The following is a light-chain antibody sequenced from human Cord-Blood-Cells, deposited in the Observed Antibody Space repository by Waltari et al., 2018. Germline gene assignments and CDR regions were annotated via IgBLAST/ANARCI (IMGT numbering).Light chain of an antibody. CDR1: QSISSY. CDR2: AAS. J-gene: IGKJ2*03. Sequence: SHSPLPALVETKVPITCRASQSISSYLNWYQQKPGKAPKLLIYAASSLQSGVPSRFSGSGSGTDFTLTISSLQPEDFATYYCQQSYSTPYSFGQGTKLEIK. V-gene: IGKV1-39*01. CDR3: QQSYSTPYS.